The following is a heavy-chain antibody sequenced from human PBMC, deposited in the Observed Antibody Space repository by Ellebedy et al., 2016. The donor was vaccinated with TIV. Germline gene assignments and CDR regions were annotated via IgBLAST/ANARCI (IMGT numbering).Heavy chain of an antibody. V-gene: IGHV4-34*01. D-gene: IGHD6-19*01. CDR1: GGSFSGYY. J-gene: IGHJ5*02. CDR3: ARGSGYSSGSMGDWFDP. CDR2: INHSGST. Sequence: MPGGSLRLSCAVYGGSFSGYYWSWIRQPPGKGLKWIGEINHSGSTNYNPSLKSRVTISVDTSKNQFSLRLSSVTAADTAVYYCARGSGYSSGSMGDWFDPWGQGTLVTVSS.